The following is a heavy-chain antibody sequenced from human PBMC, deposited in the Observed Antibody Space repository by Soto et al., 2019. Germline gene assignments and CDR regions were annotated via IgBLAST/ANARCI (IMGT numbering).Heavy chain of an antibody. Sequence: PGGSLRLSCAASGFIFSSYAMTWVRQAPGKGLEWVSTFSAGTHYADSVKGRFTISRDNSKNTCYLQMNSLRVEDTAVYYCAKDLYCTSASCSKSYDYWGQGTVVTVSS. CDR2: FSAGT. V-gene: IGHV3-23*01. CDR3: AKDLYCTSASCSKSYDY. CDR1: GFIFSSYA. D-gene: IGHD2-15*01. J-gene: IGHJ4*02.